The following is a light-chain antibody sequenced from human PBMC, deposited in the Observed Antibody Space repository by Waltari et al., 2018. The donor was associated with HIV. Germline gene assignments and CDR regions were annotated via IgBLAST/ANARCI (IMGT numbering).Light chain of an antibody. CDR1: DSVSNY. CDR3: QQRNNWPPEVS. V-gene: IGKV3-11*01. J-gene: IGKJ5*01. Sequence: VVTQSPASLSLSPGDRDTLSCRASDSVSNYLAWYQHKPGQAPRLHIYDASSRATGIPARVSGSGSPTDFTLTISSLEPEDFALYYCQQRNNWPPEVSFGQGTRLEIK. CDR2: DAS.